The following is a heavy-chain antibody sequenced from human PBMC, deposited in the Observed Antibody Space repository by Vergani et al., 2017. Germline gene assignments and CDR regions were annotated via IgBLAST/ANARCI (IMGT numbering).Heavy chain of an antibody. V-gene: IGHV4-38-2*02. CDR2: IYHSGSP. D-gene: IGHD3-9*01. J-gene: IGHJ6*02. Sequence: QVQLQESGPGLVKPSETLSLTCTVSGYSISSGYYWGWIRQPPGKGLEWIGSIYHSGSPYYNPSLKSRVTISVDTSKNQFSLKLSSVTAADTAVYYCARLALTGYYVPPDYYYYGMDVWGQGTTVTVSS. CDR3: ARLALTGYYVPPDYYYYGMDV. CDR1: GYSISSGYY.